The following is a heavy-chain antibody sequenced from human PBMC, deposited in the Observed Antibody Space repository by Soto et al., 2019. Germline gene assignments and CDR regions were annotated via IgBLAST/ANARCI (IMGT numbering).Heavy chain of an antibody. CDR3: AKDAGQQSRFDY. Sequence: EVQLLESGGGLIQPGGSLRLSCAASGFTFSSYAMSWVRQVPGKGLEWVSGISGTGSSTYYADSVKGRFFISRDSSKNTVYLQMNSLTAEDTAIYYCAKDAGQQSRFDYGGQGALATVSS. V-gene: IGHV3-23*01. CDR2: ISGTGSST. J-gene: IGHJ4*02. CDR1: GFTFSSYA. D-gene: IGHD4-4*01.